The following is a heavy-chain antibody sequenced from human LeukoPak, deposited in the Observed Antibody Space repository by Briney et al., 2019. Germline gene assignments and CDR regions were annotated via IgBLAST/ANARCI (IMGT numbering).Heavy chain of an antibody. J-gene: IGHJ4*02. CDR1: GGSLSGYY. Sequence: SETLSLTCAVYGGSLSGYYWSWLRQPPGKGLEWIGEINHSGSTNYNPSLKSRVTISVDTSKNQFSLKLSSVTAADTAVYYCARARDYDESRGYYYYWGEGTLVTVSS. V-gene: IGHV4-34*01. CDR3: ARARDYDESRGYYYY. CDR2: INHSGST. D-gene: IGHD3-22*01.